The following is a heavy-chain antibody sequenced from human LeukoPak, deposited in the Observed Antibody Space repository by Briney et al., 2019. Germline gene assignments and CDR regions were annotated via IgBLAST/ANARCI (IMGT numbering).Heavy chain of an antibody. D-gene: IGHD2/OR15-2a*01. V-gene: IGHV3-23*01. Sequence: PGGSLRLSCAASGFTFSSDSMTWVRQAPGKGLEWVSTISNSAVSTFYADPVEGRFSISRDNSKNTLYLHMSSLSAEDTAMYYCAKDSFSTMWGPGTLVTVSS. J-gene: IGHJ4*02. CDR1: GFTFSSDS. CDR2: ISNSAVST. CDR3: AKDSFSTM.